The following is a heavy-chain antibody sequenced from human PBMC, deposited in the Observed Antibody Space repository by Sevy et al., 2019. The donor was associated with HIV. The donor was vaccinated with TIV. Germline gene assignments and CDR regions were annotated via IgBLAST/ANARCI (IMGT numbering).Heavy chain of an antibody. CDR1: GGSVSSSSHY. CDR2: IYYTGST. J-gene: IGHJ4*02. Sequence: SETLSLTCTVSGGSVSSSSHYWGWIRQPPGKGLEWIGTIYYTGSTYYNPSLKSRVTVSVATSKNQFSLRLSSVTAVDTAIYYCARHAAPGIAASFDFWGLGTLVTVSS. V-gene: IGHV4-39*01. CDR3: ARHAAPGIAASFDF. D-gene: IGHD6-13*01.